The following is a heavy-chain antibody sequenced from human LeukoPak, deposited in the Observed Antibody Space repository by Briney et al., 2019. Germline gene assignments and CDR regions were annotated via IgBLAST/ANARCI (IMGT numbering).Heavy chain of an antibody. D-gene: IGHD6-19*01. CDR2: IIPIFGTA. V-gene: IGHV1-69*13. CDR1: GYTLTDYY. J-gene: IGHJ4*02. Sequence: SVTVSCTASGYTLTDYYMHWVRQAPGQGLEWMGGIIPIFGTANYAQKFQGRVTITADESTSTAYMELSSLRSEDTAVYYCAESISGWYSGEYYFDYWGQGTLVTVSS. CDR3: AESISGWYSGEYYFDY.